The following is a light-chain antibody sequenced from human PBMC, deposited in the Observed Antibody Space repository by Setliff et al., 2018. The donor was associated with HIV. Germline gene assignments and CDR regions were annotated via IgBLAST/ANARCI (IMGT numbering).Light chain of an antibody. J-gene: IGLJ3*02. Sequence: QSVLTQPPSASGTPGQRVTISCSGSSSNIGRNTVNWYQQLPGTAPKLLIYTNNQRPSGVPDRFSGSKSGTSASLAISGPQSEDEADYHCASWDDSLNGWVFGGGTKVTVL. CDR3: ASWDDSLNGWV. V-gene: IGLV1-44*01. CDR2: TNN. CDR1: SSNIGRNT.